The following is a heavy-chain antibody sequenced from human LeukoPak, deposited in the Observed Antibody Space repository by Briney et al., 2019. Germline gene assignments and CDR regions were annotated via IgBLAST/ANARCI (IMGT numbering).Heavy chain of an antibody. V-gene: IGHV3-23*01. D-gene: IGHD2-21*01. CDR3: AKLGGGDCYFHFDI. CDR2: VSGSGGNT. Sequence: GGSLRLSCAASGFTFSSYVMSWVGPAPGKGLEWVSPVSGSGGNTSYADSVKGRLTNSRNNSKNTLYLQMNSLRAEEKAVYYCAKLGGGDCYFHFDIWGQGTMVTVSS. CDR1: GFTFSSYV. J-gene: IGHJ3*02.